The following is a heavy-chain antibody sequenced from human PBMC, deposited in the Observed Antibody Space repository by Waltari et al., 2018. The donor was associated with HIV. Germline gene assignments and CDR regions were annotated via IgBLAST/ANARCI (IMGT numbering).Heavy chain of an antibody. CDR1: GVSFTNYF. J-gene: IGHJ4*02. Sequence: QVQLQESGPRLVKPSETLSLTCSVSGVSFTNYFWSWIRQPAGKGLEWIGRVYTSGSTAYSPSLKSRVTMSVDASKNQFSLNRSSVTAADTAVYYCASQPIAVGGFDYWGRGTLVTVSS. D-gene: IGHD6-19*01. CDR3: ASQPIAVGGFDY. CDR2: VYTSGST. V-gene: IGHV4-4*07.